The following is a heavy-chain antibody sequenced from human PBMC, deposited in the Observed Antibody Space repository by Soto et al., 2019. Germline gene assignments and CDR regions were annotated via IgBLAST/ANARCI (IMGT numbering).Heavy chain of an antibody. Sequence: ASVKVSCKASGDTFTSYAMHWVRQAPGQRLEWMGWINAGNGNTKYSQKFQGRVTITRDTSASTAYMELSSLRSEDTAVYYCARGITHPNPLDYWGQGTLVTVSS. J-gene: IGHJ4*01. V-gene: IGHV1-3*01. CDR3: ARGITHPNPLDY. CDR2: INAGNGNT. CDR1: GDTFTSYA. D-gene: IGHD1-20*01.